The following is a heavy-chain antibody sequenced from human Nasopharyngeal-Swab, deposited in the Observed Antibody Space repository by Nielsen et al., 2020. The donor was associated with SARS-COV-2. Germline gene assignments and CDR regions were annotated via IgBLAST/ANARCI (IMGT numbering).Heavy chain of an antibody. D-gene: IGHD2-15*01. CDR2: IRSKAYGGTT. V-gene: IGHV3-49*03. CDR3: TRVDRYCSGGSCYHSPNDAFDI. J-gene: IGHJ3*02. CDR1: GFILGDYA. Sequence: GESLMISRPSPGFILGDYAMIWFRQAPGKGLEWVGFIRSKAYGGTTEYAASVKGRFTISRDDSKSIAYLQMNSLKTEDTAVYYCTRVDRYCSGGSCYHSPNDAFDIWGQGTMVTVSS.